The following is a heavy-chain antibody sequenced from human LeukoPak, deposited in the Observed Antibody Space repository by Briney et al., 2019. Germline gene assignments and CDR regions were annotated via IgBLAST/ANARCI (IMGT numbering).Heavy chain of an antibody. J-gene: IGHJ6*03. CDR1: GGSISSYY. Sequence: PSETLSLTCTVSGGSISSYYWSWIRQPPGKGLEWIGYIYYSGSTNYNPSLKSRVTISVDTSKNQFSLKLSSVTAADTAVYYCARLLVRGAASARRYYYMDVWGKGTTVTISS. CDR2: IYYSGST. D-gene: IGHD3-10*01. V-gene: IGHV4-59*12. CDR3: ARLLVRGAASARRYYYMDV.